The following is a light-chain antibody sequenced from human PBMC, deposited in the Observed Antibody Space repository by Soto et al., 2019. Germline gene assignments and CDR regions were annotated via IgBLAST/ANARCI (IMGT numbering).Light chain of an antibody. CDR2: DVS. CDR1: SSDVGGYNY. CDR3: SSYTSSSTAV. Sequence: QSALTQPRSVSGSPGQSVTISCTGTSSDVGGYNYVSWYLQHPGKAPKVMIYDVSKRPSGVPDRFSGSKSGNTASLTISGLQSEDEADYYCSSYTSSSTAVFGTGTKVTVL. J-gene: IGLJ1*01. V-gene: IGLV2-11*01.